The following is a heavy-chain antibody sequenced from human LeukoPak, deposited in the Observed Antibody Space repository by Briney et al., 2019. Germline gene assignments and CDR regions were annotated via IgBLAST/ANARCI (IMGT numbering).Heavy chain of an antibody. CDR3: ARAGTYRQIDY. J-gene: IGHJ4*02. V-gene: IGHV3-53*05. CDR2: IYSGGST. D-gene: IGHD6-13*01. CDR1: GFTVSSNY. Sequence: PGGSLRLSCAASGFTVSSNYMSWVRQAPGKGLEWVSVIYSGGSTYYADSVKGRFTISRDNSKNTLYLQMNSLRAEDTAVYYCARAGTYRQIDYWGQGTLVTVSS.